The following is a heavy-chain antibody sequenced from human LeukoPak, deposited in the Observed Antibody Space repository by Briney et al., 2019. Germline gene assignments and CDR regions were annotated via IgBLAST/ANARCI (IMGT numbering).Heavy chain of an antibody. CDR1: GFTFSSYW. Sequence: PGRSLRLSCAASGFTFSSYWMSWVRQAPGKGLEWVANIKQDGSEKYYVDSVKGRFTISRDNAKNSLYLQMNSLRAEDTAVYYCASPKTPSGSYGDFDYWGQGTLVTVSS. D-gene: IGHD1-26*01. V-gene: IGHV3-7*03. J-gene: IGHJ4*02. CDR2: IKQDGSEK. CDR3: ASPKTPSGSYGDFDY.